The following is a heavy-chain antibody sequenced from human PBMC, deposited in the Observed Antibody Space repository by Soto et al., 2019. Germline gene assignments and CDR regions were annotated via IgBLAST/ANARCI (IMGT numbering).Heavy chain of an antibody. J-gene: IGHJ3*02. V-gene: IGHV1-2*02. CDR2: INPATGAA. CDR1: GYPATAYY. CDR3: ARGGGVGVAGSAAFEM. D-gene: IGHD3-3*01. Sequence: QLHLVQSGAVVKKPGASVTVSCSASGYPATAYYMHWVRQAPGRGLEWMGGINPATGAAKYTQTFQGRVTMTRDTSTSTVFMELSGLTSEDTAVFYCARGGGVGVAGSAAFEMWGQGTLVTVSS.